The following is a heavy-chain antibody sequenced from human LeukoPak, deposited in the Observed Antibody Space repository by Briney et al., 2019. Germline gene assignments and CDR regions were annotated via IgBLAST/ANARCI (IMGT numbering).Heavy chain of an antibody. CDR3: ASPIVVVPAAIPRSGYYGMDV. CDR2: INHSGST. J-gene: IGHJ6*02. D-gene: IGHD2-2*02. V-gene: IGHV4-34*01. Sequence: PSETLSLTCTVSGGSISSYYWSWIRQPPGKGLEWIGEINHSGSTNYNPSLKSRVTISVDTSKNQFSLKLSSVTAADTAVYYCASPIVVVPAAIPRSGYYGMDVWGQGTTVTVSS. CDR1: GGSISSYY.